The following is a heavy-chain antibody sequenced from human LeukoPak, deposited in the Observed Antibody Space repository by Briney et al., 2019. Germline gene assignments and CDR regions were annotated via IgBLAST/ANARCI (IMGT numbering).Heavy chain of an antibody. V-gene: IGHV3-23*01. D-gene: IGHD5-18*01. CDR2: ISGDGVHT. J-gene: IGHJ4*02. Sequence: PGGSLRLSCAASGFTFTSYAMTWVRQAPGKGLEWLSAISGDGVHTYDADSVAGRFTTPRDNSTNTLFIHIYSLTSDDTAVYYCAKNLRTGMALYEYWGKGTLATVSS. CDR3: AKNLRTGMALYEY. CDR1: GFTFTSYA.